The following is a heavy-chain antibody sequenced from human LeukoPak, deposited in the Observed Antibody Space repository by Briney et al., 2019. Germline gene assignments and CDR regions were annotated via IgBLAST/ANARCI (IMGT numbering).Heavy chain of an antibody. CDR3: ARSRDWAFDY. J-gene: IGHJ4*02. CDR1: GFTFTSFW. V-gene: IGHV3-7*02. D-gene: IGHD2-21*02. Sequence: GGSLRLSCAASGFTFTSFWMSWVRQAPGKGLEWVANIKQDGSEKYYVDSVKGRFTFSRDNAKNSLYLQMNSLRVEDTAVYYCARSRDWAFDYWGQGSLVTVSS. CDR2: IKQDGSEK.